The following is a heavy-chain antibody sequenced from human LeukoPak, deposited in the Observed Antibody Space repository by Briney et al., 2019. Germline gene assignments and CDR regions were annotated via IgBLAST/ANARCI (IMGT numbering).Heavy chain of an antibody. CDR3: VRGDPDRAPDY. CDR1: GFTFSSYW. V-gene: IGHV3-48*04. J-gene: IGHJ4*02. Sequence: GGSLRLSCAASGFTFSSYWMSWVRQAPGKGLDWVSYISFSGSTIYYADSVKGRFIISRDTAKISLYLQMNSLRAEDTAVYYCVRGDPDRAPDYWGQGTLVTVSS. CDR2: ISFSGSTI.